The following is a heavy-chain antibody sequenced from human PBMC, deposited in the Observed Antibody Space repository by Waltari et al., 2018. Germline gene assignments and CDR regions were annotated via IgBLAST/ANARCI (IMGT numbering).Heavy chain of an antibody. CDR1: GFTFDDYG. J-gene: IGHJ4*02. D-gene: IGHD1-26*01. V-gene: IGHV3-20*01. CDR2: LNWNGAIT. Sequence: EVQLVESGGGVVRPGGSLRLSCAASGFTFDDYGMSWVRQVPGKGVGWVACLNWNGAITRYAESVRGRFTIPRDNGKNSLYLHMNSLRAEDTALYHCAKTKYSGTYYFDSWGLGTLVTVSS. CDR3: AKTKYSGTYYFDS.